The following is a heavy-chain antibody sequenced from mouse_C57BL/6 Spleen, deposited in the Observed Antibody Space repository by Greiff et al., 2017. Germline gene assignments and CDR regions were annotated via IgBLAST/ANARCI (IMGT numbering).Heavy chain of an antibody. CDR3: ARSWIYDGYHTWFAY. D-gene: IGHD2-3*01. CDR2: IYPRSGNT. Sequence: QVQLQQSGAELARPGASVKLSCKASGYTFTSYGIRWVKQRTGQGLEWIGEIYPRSGNTYYNEKFKGKATLTANKSSSTAYMELRSLTSEDSADYCCARSWIYDGYHTWFAYWGQGTRVTVSA. J-gene: IGHJ3*01. V-gene: IGHV1-81*01. CDR1: GYTFTSYG.